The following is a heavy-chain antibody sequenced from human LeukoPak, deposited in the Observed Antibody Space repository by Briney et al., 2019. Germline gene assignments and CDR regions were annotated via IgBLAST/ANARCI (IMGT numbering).Heavy chain of an antibody. V-gene: IGHV1-3*01. CDR1: GYDFTSYA. CDR3: AAVSRGSWYYFDY. D-gene: IGHD6-13*01. CDR2: INAGNGNT. J-gene: IGHJ4*02. Sequence: ASVKVSCKASGYDFTSYAMHWVRQAPGQRLEWMGWINAGNGNTKYSQKFQGRVTITRDTSASTAYMELSSLRSEDTAVYYCAAVSRGSWYYFDYWGQGTLVTVSS.